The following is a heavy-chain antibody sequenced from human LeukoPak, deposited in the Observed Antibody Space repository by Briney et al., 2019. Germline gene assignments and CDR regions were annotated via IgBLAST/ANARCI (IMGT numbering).Heavy chain of an antibody. CDR2: INPSSGDT. J-gene: IGHJ4*02. D-gene: IGHD2-2*01. CDR3: ARANFLYCSSTTCLFDY. V-gene: IGHV1-2*02. Sequence: ASVKDSCKASGYTFTAYYMHWVRQDPGQGFEWMGWINPSSGDTNYAQRFQGRVTMTRDTSISTAHMELSRLRSDDTAVYYCARANFLYCSSTTCLFDYWGQGTLVIVSS. CDR1: GYTFTAYY.